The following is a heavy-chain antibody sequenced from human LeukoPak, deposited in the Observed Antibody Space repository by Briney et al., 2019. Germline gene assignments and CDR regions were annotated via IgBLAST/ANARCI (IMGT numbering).Heavy chain of an antibody. CDR2: ISSSGST. D-gene: IGHD3-22*01. CDR1: GDSISSGDYY. CDR3: ARGPYSYDSSGAFDI. Sequence: PSQTLSLTCTVSGDSISSGDYYWSWIREPAGKGLEWIGRISSSGSTNYNPSLKSRVTISVDTSKNQFSLKLSSVTAADTAVYFCARGPYSYDSSGAFDIWGQGTMVTVSS. V-gene: IGHV4-61*02. J-gene: IGHJ3*02.